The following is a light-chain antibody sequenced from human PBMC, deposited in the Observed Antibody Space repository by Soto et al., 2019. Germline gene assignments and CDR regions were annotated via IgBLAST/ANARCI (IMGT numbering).Light chain of an antibody. CDR3: QQYGSSPPGIT. CDR1: QSVSSSY. Sequence: EIVLTQSPGTLSLSPGERATLSCRASQSVSSSYLAWYQQKPGQAPRLLIYGASSRATGIPDRFSGSGSGTDFTLTISRLEPGDFAVYYCQQYGSSPPGITFGPGTKVDIK. J-gene: IGKJ3*01. V-gene: IGKV3-20*01. CDR2: GAS.